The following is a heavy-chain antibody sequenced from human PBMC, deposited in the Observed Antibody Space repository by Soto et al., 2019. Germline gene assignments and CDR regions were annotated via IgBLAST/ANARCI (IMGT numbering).Heavy chain of an antibody. V-gene: IGHV1-2*02. Sequence: QVHLVQSGAEVKRPGASVKASCKTSGYSFVDYYIHWVRQAPGQGLDWLGWINPKSGSTNYAQDFQGRVTITRDTPISTVFLEMSRLRSDDTAVYFCTRDNGLYFGSGSATPGEDHWGQGTQVTVSS. CDR2: INPKSGST. CDR1: GYSFVDYY. CDR3: TRDNGLYFGSGSATPGEDH. J-gene: IGHJ4*02. D-gene: IGHD3-10*01.